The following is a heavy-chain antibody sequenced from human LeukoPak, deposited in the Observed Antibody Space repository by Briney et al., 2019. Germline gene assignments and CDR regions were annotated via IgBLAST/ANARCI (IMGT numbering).Heavy chain of an antibody. CDR1: GFTFSSYA. D-gene: IGHD5/OR15-5a*01. CDR2: LWSEGSNK. J-gene: IGHJ4*02. V-gene: IGHV3-33*01. CDR3: ARDLYSVSSWSAYDS. Sequence: QSAGSLRLSCAASGFTFSSYAMHWVRQAPGKGLEWVAFLWSEGSNKYYADSVRGRFTISRDNSKNTLYLQINSLRAEDTAVYYCARDLYSVSSWSAYDSWGQGILVTVSS.